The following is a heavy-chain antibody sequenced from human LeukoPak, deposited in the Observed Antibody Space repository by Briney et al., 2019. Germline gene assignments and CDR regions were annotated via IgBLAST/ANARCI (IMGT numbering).Heavy chain of an antibody. J-gene: IGHJ4*02. CDR1: GFTFSSCG. Sequence: PGGSLRLSCAASGFTFSSCGMHWVRQSPAKGPEWVAYIRYDGSDKYYIDSVKGRFTIARDNPKETLYLQMTSLSHDDTAVYFCVKDVGVGASYFDNWGQGTLVAVSS. CDR2: IRYDGSDK. CDR3: VKDVGVGASYFDN. V-gene: IGHV3-30*02. D-gene: IGHD1-26*01.